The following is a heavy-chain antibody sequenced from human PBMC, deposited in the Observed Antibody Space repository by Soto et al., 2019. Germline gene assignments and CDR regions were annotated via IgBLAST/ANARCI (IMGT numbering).Heavy chain of an antibody. Sequence: QVQLQESGPGLVKPSQTLSLTCTVSGGSISSGGYYWSWIRQHPGKGLEWIGYIYYSGSTYYNPSLQSRVTIYVDTYKNQFSLKMSSVNAADTAVYYCARVSIVVVVAANPAVAFDIWGQGTMVTVSS. V-gene: IGHV4-31*03. CDR2: IYYSGST. CDR3: ARVSIVVVVAANPAVAFDI. D-gene: IGHD2-15*01. CDR1: GGSISSGGYY. J-gene: IGHJ3*02.